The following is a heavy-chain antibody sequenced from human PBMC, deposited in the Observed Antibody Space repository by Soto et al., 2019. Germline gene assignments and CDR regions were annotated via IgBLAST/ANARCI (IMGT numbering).Heavy chain of an antibody. Sequence: QVPLVQSGAELKKPGASVRVSCKASGYSFTRNGISWVGQAPGQGLEWMGWISAKNGDTNYAQKFQGRVIMTTDTSTSTAYMELRSLRSDDTAVYYCVRDRDSDTWPSRDVWGQGTTVTVSS. CDR2: ISAKNGDT. D-gene: IGHD1-26*01. CDR3: VRDRDSDTWPSRDV. V-gene: IGHV1-18*01. CDR1: GYSFTRNG. J-gene: IGHJ6*02.